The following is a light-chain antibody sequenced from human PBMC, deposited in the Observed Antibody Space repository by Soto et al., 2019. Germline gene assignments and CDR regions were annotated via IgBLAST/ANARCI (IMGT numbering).Light chain of an antibody. J-gene: IGLJ3*02. Sequence: QSVLTQPPSVSAAPGQKVTISCSGSSSNIGGNSVSWYQQLPGTAPKLLIYDDNQRPSGVPDRFSGAKSGTSASLAISGLRSEDEADYYCATWDDSLRIWVFGGGTQLTVL. CDR1: SSNIGGNS. V-gene: IGLV1-47*01. CDR2: DDN. CDR3: ATWDDSLRIWV.